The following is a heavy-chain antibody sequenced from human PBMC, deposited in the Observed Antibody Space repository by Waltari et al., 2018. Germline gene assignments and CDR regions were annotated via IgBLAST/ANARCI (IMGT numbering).Heavy chain of an antibody. J-gene: IGHJ5*02. CDR2: INTNTGNP. CDR1: GYTFTSYA. D-gene: IGHD3-10*01. CDR3: AREYVATMVRGVIVWFDP. Sequence: QVQLVQSGSELKKPGASVKVSCKASGYTFTSYALNWVRQAPGHGLEWMGWINTNTGNPTYAQGFTGRFVFSLDTSVSTAYLQISSLKAEDTAVYYCAREYVATMVRGVIVWFDPWGQGTLVTVSS. V-gene: IGHV7-4-1*02.